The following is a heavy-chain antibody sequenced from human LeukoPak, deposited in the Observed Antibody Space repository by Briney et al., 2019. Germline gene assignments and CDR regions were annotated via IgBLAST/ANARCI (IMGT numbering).Heavy chain of an antibody. Sequence: PGRSLRLSCAASGFTFSSYGMHWVRQAPGKGLVWVSRINSDGSSTSYADSVKGRFTISRDNAKNTLYLQMNSLRAEDTAVYYCARRGPFGQLWYYGMDVWGQGTTVTVSS. V-gene: IGHV3-74*01. CDR1: GFTFSSYG. CDR3: ARRGPFGQLWYYGMDV. CDR2: INSDGSST. D-gene: IGHD5-18*01. J-gene: IGHJ6*02.